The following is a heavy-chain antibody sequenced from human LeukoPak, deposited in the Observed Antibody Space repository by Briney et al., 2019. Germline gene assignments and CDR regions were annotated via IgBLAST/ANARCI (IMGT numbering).Heavy chain of an antibody. CDR1: GYTFTSYA. CDR3: ARDAIVVLDAFDI. CDR2: INTYTGNP. Sequence: ASVKVSRKASGYTFTSYAMNWVRQAPGQGLEWMGWINTYTGNPTYAQGFTGRFVFSLDTSVSTAYLQISSLKAEDTAVYYCARDAIVVLDAFDIWGQGTMVTVSS. V-gene: IGHV7-4-1*02. J-gene: IGHJ3*02. D-gene: IGHD3-22*01.